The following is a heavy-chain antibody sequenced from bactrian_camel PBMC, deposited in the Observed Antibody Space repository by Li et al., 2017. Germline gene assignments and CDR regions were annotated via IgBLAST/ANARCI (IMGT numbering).Heavy chain of an antibody. D-gene: IGHD3*01. CDR1: GFPIDRSC. CDR3: AADEGVCGLWRTFPPVF. CDR2: IYRPGGNT. J-gene: IGHJ4*01. V-gene: IGHV3S6*01. Sequence: VQLVESGGGSVQPGGSLTLACAVSGFPIDRSCVGWFRQSAGKEREWIASIYRPGGNTFAADSVKGRFAISTDNRRKTLYLQMNNLTPEDSGMYYCAADEGVCGLWRTFPPVFWGQGTQVTVS.